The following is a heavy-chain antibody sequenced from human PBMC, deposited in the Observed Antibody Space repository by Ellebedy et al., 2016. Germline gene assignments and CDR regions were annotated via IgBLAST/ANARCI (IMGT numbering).Heavy chain of an antibody. D-gene: IGHD5-24*01. J-gene: IGHJ6*02. CDR3: ARMQDGYNLRLYYYYGMDV. CDR1: GYTFSSYA. Sequence: ASVKVSCKASGYTFSSYAMHWVRQAPGQRLEWMGWINAGNGNTKYSQKFQGRVTITRDTSASTAYMELSSLISEDTAVYYCARMQDGYNLRLYYYYGMDVWGQGTTVTVSS. V-gene: IGHV1-3*01. CDR2: INAGNGNT.